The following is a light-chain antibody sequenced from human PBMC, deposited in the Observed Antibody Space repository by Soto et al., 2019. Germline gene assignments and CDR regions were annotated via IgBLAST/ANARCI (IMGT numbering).Light chain of an antibody. V-gene: IGLV2-11*01. CDR1: SSDVGGYHN. J-gene: IGLJ1*01. CDR3: CSYAGSYGV. Sequence: QSVLTQPRSVSASPGHSVTICGTETSSDVGGYHNVSWYPQQQRKAQNLMIYDVSKRPSGVTDRFSGSKSGNTACLTISGLQAEEQADYYCCSYAGSYGVFGTGTKVTV. CDR2: DVS.